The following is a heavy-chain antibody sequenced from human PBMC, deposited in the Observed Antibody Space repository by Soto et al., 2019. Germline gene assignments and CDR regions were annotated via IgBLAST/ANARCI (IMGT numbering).Heavy chain of an antibody. Sequence: QVQLVESGGGLVKPGGSLRLSCAASGFTFSDYYMSWIRQAPGKGLEWVSYISSSGDTDYADSVKGRFTISRDNAKNSLSLQVNSLRAEDTAVYYCAGYCTLTCVNCYRAYWGQGTLVTVSS. V-gene: IGHV3-11*01. D-gene: IGHD2-15*01. CDR2: ISSSGDT. CDR3: AGYCTLTCVNCYRAY. CDR1: GFTFSDYY. J-gene: IGHJ4*02.